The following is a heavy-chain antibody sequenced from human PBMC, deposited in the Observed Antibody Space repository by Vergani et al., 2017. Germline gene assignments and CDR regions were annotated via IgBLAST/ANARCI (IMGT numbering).Heavy chain of an antibody. V-gene: IGHV1-2*02. Sequence: QVQLVQSGAEVKKPGASVKVSCKASGYTFTGYYMHWVRQAPGQGLEWMGWINPNSGGTNYAQKFQGRVTMTRDTSISPAYMELSRLRSDDTAVYYCAREGDCGGDCSHAFDIWGQGTMVTVSS. D-gene: IGHD2-21*02. CDR1: GYTFTGYY. CDR3: AREGDCGGDCSHAFDI. J-gene: IGHJ3*02. CDR2: INPNSGGT.